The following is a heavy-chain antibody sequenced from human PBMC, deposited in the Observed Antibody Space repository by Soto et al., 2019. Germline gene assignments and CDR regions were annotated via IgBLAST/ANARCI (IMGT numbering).Heavy chain of an antibody. V-gene: IGHV3-33*06. CDR1: GFTFSSYG. CDR3: AKDKAQYYDTLSGPKAYYYYGMDV. D-gene: IGHD3-9*01. CDR2: IWYDGSNK. J-gene: IGHJ6*02. Sequence: HPGGSLRLSCAASGFTFSSYGMHWVRQAPGKGLEWVAVIWYDGSNKYYADSVKGRFTISRDNSKNTLYLQMNSLRAEDTAVYYCAKDKAQYYDTLSGPKAYYYYGMDVWGQGTTVTVSS.